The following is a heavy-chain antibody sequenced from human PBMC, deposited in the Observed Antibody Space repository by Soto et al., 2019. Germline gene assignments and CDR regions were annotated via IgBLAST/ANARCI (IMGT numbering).Heavy chain of an antibody. D-gene: IGHD1-7*01. CDR1: GGSFTSNNW. J-gene: IGHJ4*02. V-gene: IGHV4-4*02. Sequence: SETLSLTCAVSGGSFTSNNWWTWVRQPPGQGLEWIGEIYRTGSTNYNPSLKSRVTISLDKSENKFSLKVTSLTAADTAVYYCASRDPGTSVDYWGQGTLVTVSS. CDR3: ASRDPGTSVDY. CDR2: IYRTGST.